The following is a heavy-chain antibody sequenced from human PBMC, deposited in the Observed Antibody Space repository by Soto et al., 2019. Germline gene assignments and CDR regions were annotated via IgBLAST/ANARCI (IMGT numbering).Heavy chain of an antibody. D-gene: IGHD1-26*01. CDR1: GFTLGDYS. CDR3: APQGVGSTGYLY. J-gene: IGHJ4*02. V-gene: IGHV3-48*01. CDR2: ISDSGSHM. Sequence: EVQLVESGGGLVQPGGSLRLSCVVSGFTLGDYSMNWVRQAPGKGLEWVSYISDSGSHMYYAESVKGRFSISRDTAKNSLYLQMNSLRAEDTAVLYCAPQGVGSTGYLYWGQGTLVTVSP.